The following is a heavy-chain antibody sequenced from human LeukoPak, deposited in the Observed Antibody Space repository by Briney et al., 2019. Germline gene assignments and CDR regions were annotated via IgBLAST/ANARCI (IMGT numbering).Heavy chain of an antibody. V-gene: IGHV3-30-3*01. CDR2: ISYDGSNK. J-gene: IGHJ4*02. Sequence: GGSLRLSCAASGFTFSSYAMHWVRQAPGKGLEWVAVISYDGSNKYYADSVKGRFTISRDNSKNTLYLQMNSLRAEDTAVYYCARRLVTAGITDFFDSWGQGTLVSVSS. D-gene: IGHD2-2*01. CDR3: ARRLVTAGITDFFDS. CDR1: GFTFSSYA.